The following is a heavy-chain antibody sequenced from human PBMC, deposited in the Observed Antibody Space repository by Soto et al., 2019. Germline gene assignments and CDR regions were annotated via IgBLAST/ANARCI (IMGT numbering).Heavy chain of an antibody. CDR2: ISAYNGNT. CDR1: GYTFTSYG. D-gene: IGHD6-13*01. CDR3: ARDTPTAAGDYYYYMEV. Sequence: GASVKVSCKASGYTFTSYGISWVRQAPGQGLEWMGWISAYNGNTNYAQKLQGRVTMTTDTSTSTAYMELRSLRSDDTAVYYCARDTPTAAGDYYYYMEVWGKGTTVTVSS. J-gene: IGHJ6*03. V-gene: IGHV1-18*01.